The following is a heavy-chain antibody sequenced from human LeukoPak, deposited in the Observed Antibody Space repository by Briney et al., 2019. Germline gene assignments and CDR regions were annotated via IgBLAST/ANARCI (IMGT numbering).Heavy chain of an antibody. CDR2: INHSGST. CDR1: GGSFSGYY. V-gene: IGHV4-34*01. D-gene: IGHD3-10*01. Sequence: SETLSLTCAVYGGSFSGYYWSWLRQPPGKGLEWIGEINHSGSTNYNPSLKSRVTISVDTSKNQFSLKLSSVTAADTAVYYCARGLGNYYGSGSRNWFDPWGQGTLVTVSS. CDR3: ARGLGNYYGSGSRNWFDP. J-gene: IGHJ5*02.